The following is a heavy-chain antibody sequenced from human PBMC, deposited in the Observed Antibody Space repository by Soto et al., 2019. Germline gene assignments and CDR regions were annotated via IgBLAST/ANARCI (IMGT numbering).Heavy chain of an antibody. V-gene: IGHV4-61*01. CDR2: IYYSGST. J-gene: IGHJ6*02. Sequence: ASETLSLTCTVSGGSVSSGSYYWSWIRQPPGKGLEWIGYIYYSGSTNYNPSLKSRVTISVDTSKNQFSLKLSSVTAADTAVYYCAREGLGDFWSGYAYYYGMDVWGQGTTVTVSS. D-gene: IGHD3-3*01. CDR1: GGSVSSGSYY. CDR3: AREGLGDFWSGYAYYYGMDV.